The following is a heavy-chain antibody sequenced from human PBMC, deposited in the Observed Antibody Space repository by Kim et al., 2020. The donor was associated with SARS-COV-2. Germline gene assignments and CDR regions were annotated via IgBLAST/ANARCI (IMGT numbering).Heavy chain of an antibody. CDR3: AHRPPVFWSGYFDY. V-gene: IGHV2-5*01. Sequence: SQSLKSRLTITKDTSKNQVVLTMTNMDPVDTATYYCAHRPPVFWSGYFDYWGQGTLVTVSS. D-gene: IGHD3-3*01. J-gene: IGHJ4*02.